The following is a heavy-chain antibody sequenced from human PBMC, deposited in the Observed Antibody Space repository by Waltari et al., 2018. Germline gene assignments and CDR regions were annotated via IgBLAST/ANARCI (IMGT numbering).Heavy chain of an antibody. D-gene: IGHD3-9*01. V-gene: IGHV3-9*03. CDR3: ARDMDDVLTGSFALDI. Sequence: EVQLVESGGGLVEPGSSLRLSCASSVFTLAAYAMHWVRQAPGKGLEWVSGINWNSGGIAYADSVKGRFTISRDNAKNSLYLDMNTLSVEYMALYYCARDMDDVLTGSFALDIWGQGTMVIVSS. J-gene: IGHJ3*02. CDR2: INWNSGGI. CDR1: VFTLAAYA.